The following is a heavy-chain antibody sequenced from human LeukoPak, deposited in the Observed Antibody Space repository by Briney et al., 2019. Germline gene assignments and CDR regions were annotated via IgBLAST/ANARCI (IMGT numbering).Heavy chain of an antibody. J-gene: IGHJ4*02. CDR1: GGSINNYY. Sequence: PSETLSLTCTVSGGSINNYYWSWIRQPPGQGLEWIGYSYYSGSTNHNPSLKSRVSISVDMSKNQFSLKLRSVTAADTAVYYCARIVPYNYGYVDYWGQGTLVTVSS. CDR3: ARIVPYNYGYVDY. CDR2: SYYSGST. D-gene: IGHD5-18*01. V-gene: IGHV4-59*01.